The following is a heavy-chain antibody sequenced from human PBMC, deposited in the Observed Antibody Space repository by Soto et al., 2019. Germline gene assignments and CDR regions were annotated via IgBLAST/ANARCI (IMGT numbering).Heavy chain of an antibody. V-gene: IGHV3-74*01. CDR3: ARAPSGEFDQ. CDR1: GFTFSTYW. Sequence: GSLRLSCAASGFTFSTYWMHWVRQAPGMGLVWVSRINSDGTRTTYVDSVKGRFTISRDNAKNTLFLQMNSLRAEDTAVYYCARAPSGEFDQWGQGTLVTVSS. CDR2: INSDGTRT. J-gene: IGHJ4*02. D-gene: IGHD1-26*01.